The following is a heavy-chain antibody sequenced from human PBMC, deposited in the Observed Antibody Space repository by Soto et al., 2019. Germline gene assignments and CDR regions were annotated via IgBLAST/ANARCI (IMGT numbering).Heavy chain of an antibody. D-gene: IGHD5-12*01. V-gene: IGHV1-69*08. Sequence: QVPLVQSGAEVKKPGSSVKVSCKASGGTFSSYTISWVRQAPGQGLEWMGRIIPILGIANYAQKFQGRVTITADKSTSTAYMELSSLRSEDTAVYYCARDSGYSGYDPSDRSLDYWGQGTLVTVSS. CDR1: GGTFSSYT. CDR3: ARDSGYSGYDPSDRSLDY. CDR2: IIPILGIA. J-gene: IGHJ4*02.